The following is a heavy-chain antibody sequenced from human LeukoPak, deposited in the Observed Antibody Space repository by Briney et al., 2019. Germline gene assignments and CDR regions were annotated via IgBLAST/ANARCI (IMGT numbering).Heavy chain of an antibody. CDR1: GFTFDDYG. CDR3: AKAYETTALDPFDY. D-gene: IGHD4-11*01. V-gene: IGHV3-20*04. Sequence: PGGSLRLSCAASGFTFDDYGMSWVRQAPGKGLEWVSGINWNGGSTGYADSVKGRFTISRDNSKNTLYLQMNSLRAEDTAVYYCAKAYETTALDPFDYWGQGTLVTVSS. J-gene: IGHJ4*02. CDR2: INWNGGST.